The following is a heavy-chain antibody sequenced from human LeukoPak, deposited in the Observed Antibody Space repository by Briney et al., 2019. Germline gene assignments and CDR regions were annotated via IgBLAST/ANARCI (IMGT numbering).Heavy chain of an antibody. CDR2: ISAYNGNT. Sequence: GASVKVSCKASGYTFTSYGISWVRQAPGQGLEWMGWISAYNGNTNYAQKLQGRVTMTTDTSTSTAYVELRSLRSDDTAVYYCARANYYDSSGRRLDYWGQGTLVTVSS. J-gene: IGHJ4*02. D-gene: IGHD3-22*01. V-gene: IGHV1-18*01. CDR3: ARANYYDSSGRRLDY. CDR1: GYTFTSYG.